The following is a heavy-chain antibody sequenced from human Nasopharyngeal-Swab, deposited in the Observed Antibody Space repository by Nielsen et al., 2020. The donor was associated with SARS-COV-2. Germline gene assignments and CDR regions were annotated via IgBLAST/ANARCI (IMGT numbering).Heavy chain of an antibody. CDR3: ARLWGGDCYDAFDI. V-gene: IGHV5-51*01. CDR2: IYPVDSDT. Sequence: LKPYCQGSGYSYTTYCIGQHRQMPGKGMEWMGIIYPVDSDTRYSPSFQDKVTISADKSISTAYLQWSSLKASDTAMYYSARLWGGDCYDAFDIWGQGTMVTVSS. J-gene: IGHJ3*02. CDR1: GYSYTTYC. D-gene: IGHD2-21*01.